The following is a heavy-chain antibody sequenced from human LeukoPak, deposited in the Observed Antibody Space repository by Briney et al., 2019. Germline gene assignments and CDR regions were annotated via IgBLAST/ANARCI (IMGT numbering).Heavy chain of an antibody. D-gene: IGHD4-17*01. J-gene: IGHJ4*02. CDR3: VFGEG. Sequence: HPGGSLRLSCAASGFTFSSYWMSWVRQAPGKGLDWMAFIQFDESQKYYADSVRGRFTISRDNSKNTLYLQMNSLRPEDTAVYYCVFGEGWGQGTLVTVSS. V-gene: IGHV3-30*02. CDR2: IQFDESQK. CDR1: GFTFSSYW.